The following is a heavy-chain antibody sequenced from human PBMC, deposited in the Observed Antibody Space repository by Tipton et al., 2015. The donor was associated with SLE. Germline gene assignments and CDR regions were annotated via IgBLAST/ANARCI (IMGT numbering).Heavy chain of an antibody. J-gene: IGHJ6*03. CDR1: GFTFSFYN. Sequence: SLRLSCAASGFTFSFYNMHWVRQAPGKGLEWVAVISHDGSNEHYADSVKGRFTISRDNSKNTLYLQMNSLRREDTAVYHCAREADGDYYMDVWGTGTTVTVPS. CDR2: ISHDGSNE. V-gene: IGHV3-30-3*01. CDR3: AREADGDYYMDV. D-gene: IGHD3-10*01.